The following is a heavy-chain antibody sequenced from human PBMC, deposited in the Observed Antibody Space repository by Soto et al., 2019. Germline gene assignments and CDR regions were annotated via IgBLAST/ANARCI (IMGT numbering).Heavy chain of an antibody. CDR3: ARAEAVSGPYYFDY. V-gene: IGHV3-30-3*01. Sequence: LRLSCAASGFTFSTYAMHWVRQAPGKGLEWVAVISYDGSIKYYADSVKGRFTISRDNSKNTLYLQLNSLRGEDTAVYYCARAEAVSGPYYFDYWGQGSLVTVSS. CDR2: ISYDGSIK. CDR1: GFTFSTYA. D-gene: IGHD6-13*01. J-gene: IGHJ4*02.